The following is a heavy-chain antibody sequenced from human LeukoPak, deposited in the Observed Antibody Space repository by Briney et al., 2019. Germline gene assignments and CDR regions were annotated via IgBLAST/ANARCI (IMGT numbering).Heavy chain of an antibody. Sequence: GGSLRLSCAASGFTFSDYYMSWIRQAPGKGLEWVSYISSSGSTIYYADSVKGRFTISRDNAKNSLYLQMNSLRAEDTAVYYCARAYYDSSGYHTGHFDYWGQGTLVTVSS. CDR3: ARAYYDSSGYHTGHFDY. D-gene: IGHD3-22*01. J-gene: IGHJ4*02. CDR2: ISSSGSTI. V-gene: IGHV3-11*01. CDR1: GFTFSDYY.